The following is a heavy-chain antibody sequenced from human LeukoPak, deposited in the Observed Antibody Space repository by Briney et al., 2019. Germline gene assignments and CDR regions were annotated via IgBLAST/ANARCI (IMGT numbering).Heavy chain of an antibody. CDR2: INHSGST. D-gene: IGHD2-21*01. J-gene: IGHJ5*02. CDR1: GGSFSGYY. Sequence: SETLSLTCAVYGGSFSGYYWSWIRQPPGKGLEWIGEINHSGSTNYNPSLRSRVAISLDTSKTQFSLKLSSVTAADTAVYYCARQSQGYCAGTNCHPWFDPWGQGTLVTVSS. V-gene: IGHV4-34*01. CDR3: ARQSQGYCAGTNCHPWFDP.